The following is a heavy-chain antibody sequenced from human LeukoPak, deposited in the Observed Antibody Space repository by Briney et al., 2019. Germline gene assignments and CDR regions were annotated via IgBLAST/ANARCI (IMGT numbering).Heavy chain of an antibody. CDR3: ARLLGLDSSGYYLSAFDI. J-gene: IGHJ3*02. CDR2: IYYSGST. D-gene: IGHD3-22*01. Sequence: SSETLSLTCTVSGDSINSRSYYWGWIRQPPGKGLEWIGSIYYSGSTYYNPSLKSRVTISIDTSKNQFSLKLSSVTAADTAVYYCARLLGLDSSGYYLSAFDIWGQGTLVTVSS. V-gene: IGHV4-39*01. CDR1: GDSINSRSYY.